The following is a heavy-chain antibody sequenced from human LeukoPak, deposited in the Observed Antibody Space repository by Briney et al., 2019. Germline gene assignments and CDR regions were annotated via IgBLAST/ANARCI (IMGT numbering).Heavy chain of an antibody. J-gene: IGHJ6*02. CDR1: GGSISSGSYY. Sequence: SQTLSLTCTVSGGSISSGSYYWSWIRQPAGKGLEWIGRIYTSGSTNYNPSLKGRVTISVDTSKNQFSLKLSSVTAADTAVYYCARSGIAVAGTPPSYYYYYGMDVWGQGTTVTVSS. V-gene: IGHV4-61*02. CDR3: ARSGIAVAGTPPSYYYYYGMDV. D-gene: IGHD6-19*01. CDR2: IYTSGST.